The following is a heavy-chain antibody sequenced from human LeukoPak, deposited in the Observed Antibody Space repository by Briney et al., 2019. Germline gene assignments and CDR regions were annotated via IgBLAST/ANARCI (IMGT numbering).Heavy chain of an antibody. D-gene: IGHD3-10*01. Sequence: GGSLRLSCASSGFIFKNFGMHWVRQAPVKGLEWVATMCYDGSDKSYADSVKGRFTISRDNSKKTLYLQMNSLKTEDTAVYYCARGPSYGSGTYPAIWFDPWGQGTLVIVSS. CDR1: GFIFKNFG. V-gene: IGHV3-33*01. CDR3: ARGPSYGSGTYPAIWFDP. CDR2: MCYDGSDK. J-gene: IGHJ5*02.